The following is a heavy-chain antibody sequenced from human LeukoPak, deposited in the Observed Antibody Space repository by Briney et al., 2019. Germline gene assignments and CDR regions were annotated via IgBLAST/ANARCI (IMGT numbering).Heavy chain of an antibody. CDR1: GFTFGDYA. Sequence: PGGSLRLSCTASGFTFGDYAMSWVRQAPGKGLEWVGFIRSKAYGGTTEYAASVKGRFTIPRDDSKSIAYPQMNSLKTEDTAVYYCTMEPLWFGELSFSSRDYWGQGTLVTVSS. J-gene: IGHJ4*02. CDR3: TMEPLWFGELSFSSRDY. CDR2: IRSKAYGGTT. V-gene: IGHV3-49*04. D-gene: IGHD3-10*01.